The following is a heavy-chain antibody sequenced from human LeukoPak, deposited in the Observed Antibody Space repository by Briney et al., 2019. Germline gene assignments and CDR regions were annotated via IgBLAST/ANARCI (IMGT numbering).Heavy chain of an antibody. CDR1: GFTFSSYG. Sequence: GGSLRLSCAASGFTFSSYGMHWVRQAPGKGLEWVAVIWYDGSNKYYADSEKGRFTISRDNSKNTLYLQMNSLRAEDTAVYYCARVWFGELSPFDYYGMDVWGQGTTVTVSS. CDR3: ARVWFGELSPFDYYGMDV. CDR2: IWYDGSNK. J-gene: IGHJ6*02. D-gene: IGHD3-10*01. V-gene: IGHV3-33*01.